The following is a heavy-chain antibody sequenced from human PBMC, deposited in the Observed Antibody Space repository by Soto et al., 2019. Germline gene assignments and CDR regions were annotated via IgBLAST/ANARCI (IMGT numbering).Heavy chain of an antibody. Sequence: QVTLKESGPVLVKPTETLTLTCTVSGFSLSNARMGVSWIRQPPGKALEWLAHIFSNDEKSYSTSLKSRLTISKDTSKSQVVLTMTNMDPVDTATYYCARIKRDGYNYLMAGPGLVFDYWGQGTLVTVSS. CDR3: ARIKRDGYNYLMAGPGLVFDY. J-gene: IGHJ4*02. CDR1: GFSLSNARMG. V-gene: IGHV2-26*01. D-gene: IGHD5-12*01. CDR2: IFSNDEK.